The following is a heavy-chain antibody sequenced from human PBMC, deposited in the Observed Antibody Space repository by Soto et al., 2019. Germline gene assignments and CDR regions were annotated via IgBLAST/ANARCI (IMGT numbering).Heavy chain of an antibody. V-gene: IGHV1-18*01. D-gene: IGHD6-13*01. CDR3: ARDSSSWSGHYYMDV. J-gene: IGHJ6*03. CDR2: ISAYNGNT. CDR1: GYTFTSYG. Sequence: GASVKVSFKASGYTFTSYGISWVRQAPGQGLEWMGWISAYNGNTNYAQKLQGRVTMATDTSTSTAYMELRSLRSDDTAVYYCARDSSSWSGHYYMDVWGKGTTVTVSS.